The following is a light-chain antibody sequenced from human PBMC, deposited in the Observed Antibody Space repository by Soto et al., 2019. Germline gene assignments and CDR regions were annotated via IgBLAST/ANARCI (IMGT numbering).Light chain of an antibody. V-gene: IGKV3-11*01. Sequence: EIVLTQSPATLSLSPGERATLSCRASQSVSSYLAWYQQKPGQAPRLLIYDASNRATSIPARFSGSGSGTDFTLTISRLEPDDFAVYYCQKRSDWPSTFGGGTKVQIK. CDR2: DAS. J-gene: IGKJ4*01. CDR3: QKRSDWPST. CDR1: QSVSSY.